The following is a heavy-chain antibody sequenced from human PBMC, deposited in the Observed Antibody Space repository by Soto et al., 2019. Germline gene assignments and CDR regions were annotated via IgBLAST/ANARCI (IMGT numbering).Heavy chain of an antibody. CDR2: ISGSGGST. D-gene: IGHD3-22*01. Sequence: GGSLRLSCAASGFTFSSYAMSWVRQAPGKGLEWVSAISGSGGSTYYADSVKGRFTISRDNSKNTLYLQTNSLRAEDTAVYYCAKDLDYYDSSGYSPGAFDIWGQGTMVTVSS. CDR1: GFTFSSYA. V-gene: IGHV3-23*01. CDR3: AKDLDYYDSSGYSPGAFDI. J-gene: IGHJ3*02.